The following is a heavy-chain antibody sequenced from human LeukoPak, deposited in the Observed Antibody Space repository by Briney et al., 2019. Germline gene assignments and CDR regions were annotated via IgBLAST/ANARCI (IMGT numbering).Heavy chain of an antibody. CDR1: GFTFSDHY. CDR2: TRNKANSYTT. CDR3: ARGRIAAAGTDFDY. J-gene: IGHJ4*02. V-gene: IGHV3-72*01. Sequence: GGSLRLSCAASGFTFSDHYMEWVRQAPGKGVEWVGRTRNKANSYTTEYAASVKGRFTLSRDDSKNSLYLQMNSLKTEDTAVYYCARGRIAAAGTDFDYWGQGALVTVSS. D-gene: IGHD6-13*01.